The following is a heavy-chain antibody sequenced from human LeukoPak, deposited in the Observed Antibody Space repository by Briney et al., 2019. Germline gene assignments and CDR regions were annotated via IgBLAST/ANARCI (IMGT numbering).Heavy chain of an antibody. J-gene: IGHJ3*02. CDR3: ARARTTVTLYDSFDI. Sequence: SVKVSFKASGGTFINYAISWVRQAPGQGGERMGGIIPIFGTANYAQKFQGRVTITAAESTSTAYMELSSLRSEDTAVYYCARARTTVTLYDSFDIWGQGPMATVSS. CDR1: GGTFINYA. CDR2: IIPIFGTA. D-gene: IGHD4-17*01. V-gene: IGHV1-69*13.